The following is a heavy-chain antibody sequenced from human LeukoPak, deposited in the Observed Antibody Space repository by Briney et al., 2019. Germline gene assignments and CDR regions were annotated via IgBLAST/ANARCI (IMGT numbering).Heavy chain of an antibody. D-gene: IGHD3-10*01. CDR3: ASETYYYGSGSYYGGAFDI. CDR2: ISYDGSNK. CDR1: GFTFSSYG. V-gene: IGHV3-30*19. J-gene: IGHJ3*02. Sequence: PGGSLRLSFAASGFTFSSYGMHWVRQAPGKGLEWVAVISYDGSNKYYADSVKGRFTISRDNSKNTLYLQMNSLRAEDTAVYYCASETYYYGSGSYYGGAFDIWGQGTMVTVSS.